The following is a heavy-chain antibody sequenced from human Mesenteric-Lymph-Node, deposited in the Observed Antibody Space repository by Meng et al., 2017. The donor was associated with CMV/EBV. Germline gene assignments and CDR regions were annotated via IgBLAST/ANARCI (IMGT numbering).Heavy chain of an antibody. CDR3: AKDQWSASSVFDF. CDR1: GFTFGSYA. D-gene: IGHD2-2*01. CDR2: ISDSSGST. Sequence: GESPKISCAASGFTFGSYAMSWVRQAPGKGLEWVSAISDSSGSTYYADSVKGRFTISRDNSKYTLYLQMNSLRVEDTAIYFCAKDQWSASSVFDFWGQGTLVTVSS. J-gene: IGHJ4*02. V-gene: IGHV3-23*01.